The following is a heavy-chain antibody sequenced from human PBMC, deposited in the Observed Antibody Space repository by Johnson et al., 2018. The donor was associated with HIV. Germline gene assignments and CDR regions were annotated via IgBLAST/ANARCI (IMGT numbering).Heavy chain of an antibody. Sequence: QVQLVESGGGVVQPGRSLRLSCAASGFTFSSYGIHWVRQAPGKGLEWVAVIWYDGINKYYADSVKGRFTISRDNAKNSLYLQMNSLRAEDTAVYYCAREYDAFDIWGQGTMVTVSS. CDR2: IWYDGINK. V-gene: IGHV3-33*01. CDR1: GFTFSSYG. J-gene: IGHJ3*02. CDR3: AREYDAFDI.